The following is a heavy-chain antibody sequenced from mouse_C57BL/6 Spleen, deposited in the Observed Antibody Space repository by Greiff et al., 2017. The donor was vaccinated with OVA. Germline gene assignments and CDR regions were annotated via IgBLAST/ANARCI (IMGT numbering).Heavy chain of an antibody. J-gene: IGHJ1*03. CDR3: AREGANWEGYFDV. V-gene: IGHV3-6*01. CDR1: GYSITSGYY. CDR2: ISYDGSN. D-gene: IGHD4-1*01. Sequence: EVKLVESGPGLVKPSQSLSLTCSVTGYSITSGYYWNWIRQFPGNKLEWMGYISYDGSNNYNPSLKNRISITRDTSKNQFFLKLNSVTTEDTATYYCAREGANWEGYFDVWGTGTTVTVSS.